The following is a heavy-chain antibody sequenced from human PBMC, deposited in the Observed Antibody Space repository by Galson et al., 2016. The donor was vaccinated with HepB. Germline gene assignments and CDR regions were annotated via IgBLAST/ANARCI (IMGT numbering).Heavy chain of an antibody. J-gene: IGHJ4*02. CDR1: GGSFTGYY. CDR2: IHPSGST. D-gene: IGHD5-24*01. CDR3: SRGLDAYKAGNY. V-gene: IGHV4-34*01. Sequence: SETLSLTCGVYGGSFTGYYCNWFRQPPGMGLEWIGEIHPSGSTSYNPSLGSRVNISLDTSKTQFSLKVDFVTAADTAVYFCSRGLDAYKAGNYWGQGTLVTVAA.